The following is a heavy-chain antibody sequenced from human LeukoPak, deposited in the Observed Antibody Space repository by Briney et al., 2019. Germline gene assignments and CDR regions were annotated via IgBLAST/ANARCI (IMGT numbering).Heavy chain of an antibody. CDR3: ASEGGMVES. J-gene: IGHJ5*02. Sequence: SETLSLTCTVSGGSISSYYWSWSRQPPGMGLEWIGYIYYSGSTNYNPSLKSRVTISVDTSKNQFSLKLSSVTAADTAVYYCASEGGMVESWGQGTRVTVSS. CDR2: IYYSGST. CDR1: GGSISSYY. D-gene: IGHD1-26*01. V-gene: IGHV4-59*01.